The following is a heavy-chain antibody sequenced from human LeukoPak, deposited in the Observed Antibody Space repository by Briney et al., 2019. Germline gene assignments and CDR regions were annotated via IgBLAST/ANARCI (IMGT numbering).Heavy chain of an antibody. J-gene: IGHJ4*02. D-gene: IGHD3-9*01. Sequence: GGSLRLSCAASGFTFSNAWMSWVREAPGKGLGWVSVIYSGGSTYYADSVKGRFTISRDNSKNTLYLQMNSLRAEDPAVYYCARGLRYFDWLFFDYWGQGTLATVPS. CDR1: GFTFSNAW. V-gene: IGHV3-53*01. CDR3: ARGLRYFDWLFFDY. CDR2: IYSGGST.